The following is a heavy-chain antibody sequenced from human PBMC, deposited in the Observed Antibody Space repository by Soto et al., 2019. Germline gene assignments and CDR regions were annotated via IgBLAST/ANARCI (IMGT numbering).Heavy chain of an antibody. CDR2: ISYDGSNK. CDR1: GFTFSSYG. CDR3: AKDIIAAAGINYYYYGMDV. Sequence: GGSLRLSCAASGFTFSSYGMHWVRQAPGKGLEWVAVISYDGSNKYYADSVKGRFTIPRDNSKNTLYLQMNSLRAEDTAVYYCAKDIIAAAGINYYYYGMDVWGQGTTVTAP. D-gene: IGHD6-13*01. J-gene: IGHJ6*02. V-gene: IGHV3-30*18.